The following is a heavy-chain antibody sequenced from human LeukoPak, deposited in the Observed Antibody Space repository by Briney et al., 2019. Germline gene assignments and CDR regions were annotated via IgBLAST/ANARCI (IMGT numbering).Heavy chain of an antibody. CDR2: ISAYNGNT. J-gene: IGHJ4*02. CDR3: AREERGTGDGYTPTGIAAAGTFDY. D-gene: IGHD6-13*01. CDR1: GYTFTSYG. V-gene: IGHV1-18*01. Sequence: ASVKVSCKASGYTFTSYGISWVRQAPGQGLEWMGWISAYNGNTNYAQKLQGRVTMTTDTSTSTAYKELRSLRSDDTAVYYCAREERGTGDGYTPTGIAAAGTFDYWGQGTLVTVSS.